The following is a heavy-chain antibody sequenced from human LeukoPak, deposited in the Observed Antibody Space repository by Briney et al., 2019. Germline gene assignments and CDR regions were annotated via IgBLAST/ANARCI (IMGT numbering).Heavy chain of an antibody. CDR1: GYSISSGYY. CDR3: ARDFGDYGERAFDI. Sequence: SETLSLTCTVSGYSISSGYYWGWIRQPPGKGLEWIGSIFHSGSTYYNPSLKSRVTISVDTSKNQFSLKLSSVTAADTAVYYCARDFGDYGERAFDIWGQGTMVTVSS. V-gene: IGHV4-38-2*02. CDR2: IFHSGST. D-gene: IGHD4-17*01. J-gene: IGHJ3*02.